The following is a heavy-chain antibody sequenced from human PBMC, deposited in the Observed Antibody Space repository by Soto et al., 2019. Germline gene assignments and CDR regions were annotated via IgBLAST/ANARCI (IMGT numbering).Heavy chain of an antibody. D-gene: IGHD3-22*01. CDR3: APYYDDSSGYYWAWFDP. V-gene: IGHV4-30-4*01. CDR1: GGSISSGDYY. CDR2: IYYSGST. Sequence: QVQLQESGPGLVKPSQTLSLTCTVSGGSISSGDYYWSWIRQPPGKGLEWIGYIYYSGSTYYNPSLKSRVTISVDTSKNQFSLKLSSVTAADTAVYYSAPYYDDSSGYYWAWFDPWGQGTLVTVSS. J-gene: IGHJ5*02.